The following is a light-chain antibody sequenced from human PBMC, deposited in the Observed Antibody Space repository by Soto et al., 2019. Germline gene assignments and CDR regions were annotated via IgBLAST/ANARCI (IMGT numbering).Light chain of an antibody. V-gene: IGKV3-11*01. Sequence: EIGLTQSPATLSLSPGERATLSCRASQSVSSYLAWYQQKPGQAPRLLIYDASNRATGIPARFSGSGSGTDFTLTIRSLEPEDFAVYYCQQRSNWPPFPLTFGGGTKVEIK. CDR2: DAS. J-gene: IGKJ4*01. CDR3: QQRSNWPPFPLT. CDR1: QSVSSY.